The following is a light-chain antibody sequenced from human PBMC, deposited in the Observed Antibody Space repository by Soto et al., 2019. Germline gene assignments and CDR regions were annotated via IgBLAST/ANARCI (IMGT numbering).Light chain of an antibody. V-gene: IGKV1-5*01. CDR1: QSLGSTW. CDR3: QHYNTYLWT. Sequence: DIQMTQSPSTLSASVGDRVTITCRASQSLGSTWLAWYQQKPGTAPKLLIYDASSLESGVPSRFSGSGSGTTFTLTISNLQPDDFETYFCQHYNTYLWTFGQGTRVE. J-gene: IGKJ1*01. CDR2: DAS.